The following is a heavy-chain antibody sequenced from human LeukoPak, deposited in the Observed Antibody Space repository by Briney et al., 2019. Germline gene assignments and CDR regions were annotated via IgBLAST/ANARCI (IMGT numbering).Heavy chain of an antibody. CDR2: ISYDGSNK. Sequence: GGSLILSCAASGFTFSSYAMHWVRQAPGKGLEWVAVISYDGSNKYYADSVKGRFTISRDNSKNTLYLQMNSLRAEDTAVYYCARAGNLWFGELWGHWFDPWGQGTLVTVSS. V-gene: IGHV3-30-3*01. CDR1: GFTFSSYA. D-gene: IGHD3-10*01. J-gene: IGHJ5*02. CDR3: ARAGNLWFGELWGHWFDP.